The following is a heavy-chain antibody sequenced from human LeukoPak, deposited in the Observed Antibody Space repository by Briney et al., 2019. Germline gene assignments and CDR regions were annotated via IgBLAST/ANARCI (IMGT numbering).Heavy chain of an antibody. Sequence: ASVKVSCKASGYAFTSYDINWVRQASGQGLEWMGWMNPNSGNAGYAQKFQGGVTMTRDTSITTAYMELSSLRSEDTAVYYCAKGSEPAANHYHYYGMDVWGQGTTVTVSS. CDR2: MNPNSGNA. D-gene: IGHD2-2*01. CDR3: AKGSEPAANHYHYYGMDV. CDR1: GYAFTSYD. V-gene: IGHV1-8*01. J-gene: IGHJ6*02.